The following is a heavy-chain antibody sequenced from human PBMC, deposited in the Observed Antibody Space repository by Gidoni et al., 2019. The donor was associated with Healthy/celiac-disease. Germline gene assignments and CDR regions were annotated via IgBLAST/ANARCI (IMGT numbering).Heavy chain of an antibody. V-gene: IGHV3-66*02. CDR1: GFPVSSNY. Sequence: EVQLVESGGGLVQPGGSMRLSCAASGFPVSSNYMSWVRQAPGKGLEWVSVIYSGGSTYYADSVKGRFTISRDNSKNTLYLQMNSLRAEDTAVYYCARDSRYYGSGSLDYWGQGTLVTVSS. D-gene: IGHD3-10*01. CDR3: ARDSRYYGSGSLDY. J-gene: IGHJ4*02. CDR2: IYSGGST.